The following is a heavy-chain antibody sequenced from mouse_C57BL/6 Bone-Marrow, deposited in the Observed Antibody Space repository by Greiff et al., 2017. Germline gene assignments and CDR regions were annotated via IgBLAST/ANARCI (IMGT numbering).Heavy chain of an antibody. CDR3: ARRSPSYGSSFLDY. CDR2: IYPGSGST. V-gene: IGHV1-55*01. D-gene: IGHD1-1*01. Sequence: QVQLQQPGAELVKPGASVKMSCKASGYTFTSYWITWVKQRPGQGLEWIGDIYPGSGSTNYNEKFKSKATLTVDTSSSTAYMQLSSLTSEDSAVYYCARRSPSYGSSFLDYWGQGTTRTVSS. J-gene: IGHJ2*01. CDR1: GYTFTSYW.